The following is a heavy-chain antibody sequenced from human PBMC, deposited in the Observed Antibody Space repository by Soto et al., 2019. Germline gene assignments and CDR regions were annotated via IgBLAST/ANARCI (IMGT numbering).Heavy chain of an antibody. J-gene: IGHJ3*02. CDR1: GYTFTSYD. CDR2: MNPNSGNT. D-gene: IGHD2-21*02. CDR3: ARVGYLVTAIRDDAFDI. Sequence: GASVKVSCKASGYTFTSYDINWVRQATGQGLEWMGWMNPNSGNTGYAQKFQGRVTMTRNTSISTAYMELSSLRSEDTAVYYCARVGYLVTAIRDDAFDIWGHGTMVTVSS. V-gene: IGHV1-8*01.